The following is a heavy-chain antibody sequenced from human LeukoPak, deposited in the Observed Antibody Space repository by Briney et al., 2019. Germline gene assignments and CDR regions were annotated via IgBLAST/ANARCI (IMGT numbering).Heavy chain of an antibody. V-gene: IGHV1-24*01. D-gene: IGHD7-27*01. Sequence: ASVKVSCKVSGSTLTEFSIHWVRQAPGKGLEWMGGFVPEDDETIYAQSFQGRVTMTEDTSTDTAYMELSSLRSEDTVMYYCATIAPGDLFDSWGQGNLVTVSS. J-gene: IGHJ4*02. CDR2: FVPEDDET. CDR3: ATIAPGDLFDS. CDR1: GSTLTEFS.